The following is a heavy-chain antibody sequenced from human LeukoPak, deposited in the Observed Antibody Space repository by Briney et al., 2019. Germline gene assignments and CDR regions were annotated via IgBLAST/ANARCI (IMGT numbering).Heavy chain of an antibody. CDR2: IYYSGST. D-gene: IGHD6-13*01. CDR3: ATTTAPGVHDY. Sequence: PSETLSLTCTVSGGSISSSSYYWVWLRPPPGKGLEWIGSIYYSGSTYYNPSLKSRVTISVDTSKNQFSLRLSSVTAADTAVYYCATTTAPGVHDYWGQGTLVTVSS. J-gene: IGHJ4*02. V-gene: IGHV4-39*01. CDR1: GGSISSSSYY.